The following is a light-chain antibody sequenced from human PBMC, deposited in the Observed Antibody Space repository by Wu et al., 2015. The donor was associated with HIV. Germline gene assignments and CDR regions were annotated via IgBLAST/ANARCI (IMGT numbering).Light chain of an antibody. J-gene: IGKJ4*01. Sequence: DIQMTQSPSSLSASVGDRVSITCRASQSINTYLTWYHQKPGKAPKLLIYGAFNLQSGVPSRFSGGGSGTDFTLTISNLQSEDFATYYCQQSYISPFTFGGGTKVEIK. CDR2: GAF. V-gene: IGKV1-39*01. CDR3: QQSYISPFT. CDR1: QSINTY.